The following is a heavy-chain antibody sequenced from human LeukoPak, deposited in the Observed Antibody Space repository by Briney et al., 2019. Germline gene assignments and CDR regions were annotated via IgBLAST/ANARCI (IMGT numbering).Heavy chain of an antibody. CDR1: GGSISRTNHY. D-gene: IGHD1-14*01. J-gene: IGHJ5*02. CDR3: ARETGGNWFDP. Sequence: SETLSLTCTVSGGSISRTNHYWGWIRQPPGKGLEWIGYIYYSGSTNYNPSLKSRVTISVDTSKNQFSLKLSSVTAADTAVYYCARETGGNWFDPWGQGTLVTVSS. V-gene: IGHV4-61*01. CDR2: IYYSGST.